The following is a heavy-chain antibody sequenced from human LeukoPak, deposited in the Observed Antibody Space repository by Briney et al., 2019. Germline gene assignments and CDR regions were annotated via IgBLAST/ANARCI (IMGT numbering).Heavy chain of an antibody. Sequence: GGSLRLSCAASGFTFSSYEMNWVRQAPGKGLEWVSVIYSGGSTYYADSVKGRFTISRDNSKNTLYLQMNSLRAEDTAVYYCAREGSPPDAFDIWGQGTMVTVSS. CDR3: AREGSPPDAFDI. V-gene: IGHV3-66*01. J-gene: IGHJ3*02. CDR2: IYSGGST. D-gene: IGHD1-26*01. CDR1: GFTFSSYE.